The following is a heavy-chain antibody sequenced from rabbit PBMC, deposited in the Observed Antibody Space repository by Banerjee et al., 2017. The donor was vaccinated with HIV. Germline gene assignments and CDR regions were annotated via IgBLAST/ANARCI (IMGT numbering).Heavy chain of an antibody. CDR2: IYAGSSGST. Sequence: QSLEESGGDLVKPGASLTLTCTASGFSFSNSYWICWVRQAPGKGLEWIACIYAGSSGSTYYASWAKGRFTISKTSSTTVTLQMTSLTAADTATYFCARAYYAASSYPYVFNLWGQGTLVTVS. V-gene: IGHV1S40*01. CDR1: GFSFSNSYW. CDR3: ARAYYAASSYPYVFNL. J-gene: IGHJ4*01. D-gene: IGHD8-1*01.